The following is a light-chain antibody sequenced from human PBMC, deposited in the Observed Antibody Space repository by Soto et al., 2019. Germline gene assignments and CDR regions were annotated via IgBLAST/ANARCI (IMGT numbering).Light chain of an antibody. J-gene: IGLJ3*02. CDR1: TIDVGGHNY. CDR3: SSYTTINTWV. V-gene: IGLV2-14*01. CDR2: EVS. Sequence: QSVLTQPASVSGSPGQSITISCTGTTIDVGGHNYVSWYQQHPGKVPKLIIYEVSNRPSGVSNRFSGSKSGNTASLTISGLQAEDEADFYCSSYTTINTWVFGGGTKLTVL.